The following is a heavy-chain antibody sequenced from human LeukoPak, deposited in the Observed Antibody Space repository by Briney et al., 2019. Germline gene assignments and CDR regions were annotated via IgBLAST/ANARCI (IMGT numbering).Heavy chain of an antibody. J-gene: IGHJ2*01. Sequence: PSETLSLTCAVYGGSFSGYYWSWIRQPPGKGLEWIGEINHSGSTNYSPSLKSRVTISVDTSKNQFSLKLSSVTAADTAVYYCARVNFYDSSGRYWYFDLWGRGTLVTVSS. CDR3: ARVNFYDSSGRYWYFDL. CDR1: GGSFSGYY. CDR2: INHSGST. V-gene: IGHV4-34*01. D-gene: IGHD3-22*01.